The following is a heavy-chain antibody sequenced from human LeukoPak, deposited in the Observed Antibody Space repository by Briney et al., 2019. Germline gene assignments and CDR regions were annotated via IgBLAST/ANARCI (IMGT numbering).Heavy chain of an antibody. CDR2: ISYDGSNK. D-gene: IGHD3-3*01. CDR3: AGYITIFGVVVGIDY. V-gene: IGHV3-30*03. Sequence: GRSLRLSCAASGFTFSSYGMHWVRQAPGKGLDWVAVISYDGSNKYYADSVKGRFTISRDNSKNTLYLQMNSLRAEDTAVYYCAGYITIFGVVVGIDYWGQGTLVTVSS. J-gene: IGHJ4*02. CDR1: GFTFSSYG.